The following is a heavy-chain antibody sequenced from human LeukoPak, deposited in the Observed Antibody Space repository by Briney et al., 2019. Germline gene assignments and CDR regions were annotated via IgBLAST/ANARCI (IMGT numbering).Heavy chain of an antibody. CDR3: ESGVDYGGHGVLNY. D-gene: IGHD4-23*01. Sequence: GASVKVSCKASGYTFTGYYMHWVRQAPGQGLEWMGLINAGNGNTKYSQEFQCRVTIIRDTSASTAYMEPSSLRSEDVAVYYCESGVDYGGHGVLNYWGPGTLVTVSS. V-gene: IGHV1-3*03. J-gene: IGHJ4*02. CDR1: GYTFTGYY. CDR2: INAGNGNT.